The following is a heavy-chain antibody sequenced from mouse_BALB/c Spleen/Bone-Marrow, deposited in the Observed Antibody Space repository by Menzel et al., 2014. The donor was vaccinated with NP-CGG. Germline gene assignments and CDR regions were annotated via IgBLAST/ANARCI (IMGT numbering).Heavy chain of an antibody. CDR1: GYTFTSYT. CDR2: ITPNSDHT. V-gene: IGHV1-4*01. D-gene: IGHD4-1*02. J-gene: IGHJ4*01. CDR3: SRSTFAHVMDS. Sequence: VQLQQSGAELARPGASVKMSCKASGYTFTSYTMHWVKQRPGQGLEWIGYITPNSDHTNYNQKFKDRATLTADKSSSTAYMQLSSLTSGDSAIYYCSRSTFAHVMDSWGQGTSVTVSS.